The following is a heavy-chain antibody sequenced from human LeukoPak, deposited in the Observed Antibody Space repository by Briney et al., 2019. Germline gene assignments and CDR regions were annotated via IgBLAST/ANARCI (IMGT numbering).Heavy chain of an antibody. Sequence: ASVTVSFTASGYTFTIYYMHWVRQAPGQGLEWMGIINPSGGSTSYAQKFQGRVTMTRDTSTSTVYMELSSLRSEDTAVYYCARMAGDSSGPPADAFDIWGQGTMVTVSS. J-gene: IGHJ3*02. CDR3: ARMAGDSSGPPADAFDI. CDR1: GYTFTIYY. D-gene: IGHD3-22*01. CDR2: INPSGGST. V-gene: IGHV1-46*01.